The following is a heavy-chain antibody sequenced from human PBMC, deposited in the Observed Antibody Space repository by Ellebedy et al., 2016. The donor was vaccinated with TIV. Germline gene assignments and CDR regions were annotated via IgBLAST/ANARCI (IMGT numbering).Heavy chain of an antibody. V-gene: IGHV2-70*11. D-gene: IGHD5-12*01. CDR2: IDWADDK. Sequence: SGPTLVXPPATLILTCTFSGFSLTTSGMCVSWIRQPPGKALEWLARIDWADDKYYSASLGSRLTISKGTSKDQVVLTMTNVNPVDTATYFCARTQALSGYDPVDFDFWGQGTLVTVSS. CDR3: ARTQALSGYDPVDFDF. CDR1: GFSLTTSGMC. J-gene: IGHJ4*02.